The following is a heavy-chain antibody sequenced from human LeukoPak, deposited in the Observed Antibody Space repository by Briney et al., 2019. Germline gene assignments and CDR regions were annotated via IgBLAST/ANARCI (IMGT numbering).Heavy chain of an antibody. CDR2: IKQDGSEK. D-gene: IGHD1-14*01. V-gene: IGHV3-7*02. Sequence: PGGSLRLSRAASGFTFSSYWMSWVRQAPGKGLEWVANIKQDGSEKYYVDSVKGRFTISRDNAKNSLYLQMNSLRAEDTAVYYCARARSQMLTPHFDYWGQGTLVTVSS. CDR3: ARARSQMLTPHFDY. CDR1: GFTFSSYW. J-gene: IGHJ4*02.